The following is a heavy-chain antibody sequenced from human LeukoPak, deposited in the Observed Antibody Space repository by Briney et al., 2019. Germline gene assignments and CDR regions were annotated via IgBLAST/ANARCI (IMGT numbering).Heavy chain of an antibody. J-gene: IGHJ2*01. CDR1: GGPITSGKNY. CDR3: ARHSIIDYTSSGPYWYFDL. D-gene: IGHD3-16*01. Sequence: SQTLSLTCTVSGGPITSGKNYWSWIRQPPGKGLEWIGYISYSGNTYYNSSLKSRVMISIDRSQNQLYLRLTSVTGADTAVYYCARHSIIDYTSSGPYWYFDLWGRGTLVTVSS. V-gene: IGHV4-30-4*08. CDR2: ISYSGNT.